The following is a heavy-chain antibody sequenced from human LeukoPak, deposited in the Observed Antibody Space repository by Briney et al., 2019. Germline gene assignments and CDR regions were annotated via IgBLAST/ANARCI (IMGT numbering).Heavy chain of an antibody. V-gene: IGHV3-23*01. CDR2: ISGSGGTT. D-gene: IGHD5-18*01. Sequence: GGSLRLSCAGSGFTFSSYAMTWVRQAPGKGLEWVSAISGSGGTTYYADSVKGRFTISRDNSKNTLYLQMNSLRADDTAVYYCARGLQEYTYGFDYWGQGTLVTVSS. CDR1: GFTFSSYA. CDR3: ARGLQEYTYGFDY. J-gene: IGHJ4*02.